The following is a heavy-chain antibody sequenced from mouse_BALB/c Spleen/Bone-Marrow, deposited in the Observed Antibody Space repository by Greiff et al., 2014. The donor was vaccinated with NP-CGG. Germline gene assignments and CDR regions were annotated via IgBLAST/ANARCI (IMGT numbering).Heavy chain of an antibody. CDR3: ARWGDDGTFDY. V-gene: IGHV1-7*01. J-gene: IGHJ2*01. CDR2: INPSTGYT. D-gene: IGHD2-12*01. CDR1: GYTFTSYW. Sequence: VQLQQSGAELAKPGASAKMSCKASGYTFTSYWMHWVKQRPGQGLEWIGYINPSTGYTEYNQKFKDKATLTADKSSSTAYMQLSSLTSEDSAVYYCARWGDDGTFDYWGQGTTLTVSS.